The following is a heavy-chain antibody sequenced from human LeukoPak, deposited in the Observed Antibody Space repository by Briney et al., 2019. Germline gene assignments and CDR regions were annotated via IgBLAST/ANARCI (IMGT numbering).Heavy chain of an antibody. V-gene: IGHV3-53*01. CDR1: GFTVSSDY. Sequence: GGSLRLSCAASGFTVSSDYMSWVRQAPGKGLEWVSVIYSGGSTYYADSVKGRFTISRDNSKNTLYLQMNSLRAEDTAVYYCATGTTGTTVDYWGQGTLVTVSS. D-gene: IGHD1-1*01. J-gene: IGHJ4*02. CDR3: ATGTTGTTVDY. CDR2: IYSGGST.